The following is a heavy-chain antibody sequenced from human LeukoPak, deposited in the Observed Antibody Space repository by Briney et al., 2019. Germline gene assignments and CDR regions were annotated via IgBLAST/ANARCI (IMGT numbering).Heavy chain of an antibody. CDR2: FYSDGNS. J-gene: IGHJ4*02. CDR1: GFTFSSYG. Sequence: PGGSLRLSCAASGFTFSSYGMHWVRQAPGEGLEWVSVFYSDGNSYYAESVKGRFTISRDNSKNTLFLQINSLRAEDTALYYCARDPGYCRGGTCYGYDYWGQGTLVTVSS. CDR3: ARDPGYCRGGTCYGYDY. D-gene: IGHD2-15*01. V-gene: IGHV3-NL1*01.